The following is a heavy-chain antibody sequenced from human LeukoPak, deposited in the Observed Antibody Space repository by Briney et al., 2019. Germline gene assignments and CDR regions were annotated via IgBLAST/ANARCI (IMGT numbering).Heavy chain of an antibody. Sequence: PSETLSLTCAVYGGSFSGYYWSWIRQPPGNGLEWIGEINHSGSTNYNPSLKSRVTISVDTSKNQFSLKLSSVTAADTAVYYCARGVIAVFDYWGQGTLVTVSS. CDR1: GGSFSGYY. D-gene: IGHD6-19*01. J-gene: IGHJ4*02. CDR2: INHSGST. CDR3: ARGVIAVFDY. V-gene: IGHV4-34*01.